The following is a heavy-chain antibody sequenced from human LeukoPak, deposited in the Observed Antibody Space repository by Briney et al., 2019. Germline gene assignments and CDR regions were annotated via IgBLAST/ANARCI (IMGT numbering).Heavy chain of an antibody. Sequence: QPGGSLRLSCAASGFTFRSYWMHWVRQVPGKGLVWVSLINSDGATSHADSVKGRFTISRDNAKNSLYLQMNSLRAEDTAVYYCARDSYYGGTQDYWGQGTLVTVSS. CDR1: GFTFRSYW. V-gene: IGHV3-74*01. J-gene: IGHJ4*02. CDR3: ARDSYYGGTQDY. CDR2: INSDGAT. D-gene: IGHD4-23*01.